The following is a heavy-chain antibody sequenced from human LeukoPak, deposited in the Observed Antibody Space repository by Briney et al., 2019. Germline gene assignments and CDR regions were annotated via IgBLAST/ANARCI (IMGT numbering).Heavy chain of an antibody. D-gene: IGHD6-6*01. Sequence: PSETLSLTCAVSGGSISSSNWWSWVRQPPGKGLEWIGEIYHSGSTNYNPSLKSRVTISVDKSKNQFSLKLSSVTAAETAVYYCARALEYSSSCFDYWGQGTLVTVSS. J-gene: IGHJ4*02. V-gene: IGHV4-4*02. CDR1: GGSISSSNW. CDR3: ARALEYSSSCFDY. CDR2: IYHSGST.